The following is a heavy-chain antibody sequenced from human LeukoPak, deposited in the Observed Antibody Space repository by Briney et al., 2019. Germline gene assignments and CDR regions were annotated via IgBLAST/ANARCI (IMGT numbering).Heavy chain of an antibody. D-gene: IGHD3-22*01. Sequence: GASVKVSCKASGYTFIDYYMHWVRQAPGQGLEWMGWIDPNSGDTNYAQKFQGRVTMTRDTSISTAYMELSRLRSDDTAVFYCARSYHYYDSSGYSMGDTFEIWGQGTMVTVSS. CDR3: ARSYHYYDSSGYSMGDTFEI. CDR2: IDPNSGDT. CDR1: GYTFIDYY. V-gene: IGHV1-2*02. J-gene: IGHJ3*02.